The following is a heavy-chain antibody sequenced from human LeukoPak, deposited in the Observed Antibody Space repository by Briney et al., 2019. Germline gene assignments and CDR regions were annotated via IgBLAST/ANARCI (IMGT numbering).Heavy chain of an antibody. Sequence: GGSLRLSRTASGFAFDEHGMSWVRQVPGKGLEWVSGINWSGGSTGYADPLRGRFTISRDNAKNSLYLQMDSLRAEDTALYYCARAPITSPFYFDYWGQGTLVTVSS. CDR2: INWSGGST. D-gene: IGHD2-2*01. J-gene: IGHJ4*02. V-gene: IGHV3-20*04. CDR3: ARAPITSPFYFDY. CDR1: GFAFDEHG.